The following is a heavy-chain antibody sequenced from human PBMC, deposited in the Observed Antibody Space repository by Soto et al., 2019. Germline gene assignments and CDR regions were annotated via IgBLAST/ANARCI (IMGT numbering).Heavy chain of an antibody. CDR1: GFTFSSYA. CDR2: ISGSGGST. CDR3: AKSRPDFWSGYDKLNYYYYGMDV. Sequence: GGSLRLSCAASGFTFSSYAMSWVRQAPGKGLEWVSAISGSGGSTYYADSVKGRFTISRDNSKNTLYLQMNSLRAEDTAVYYCAKSRPDFWSGYDKLNYYYYGMDVWGQGTTVTVSS. D-gene: IGHD3-3*01. V-gene: IGHV3-23*01. J-gene: IGHJ6*02.